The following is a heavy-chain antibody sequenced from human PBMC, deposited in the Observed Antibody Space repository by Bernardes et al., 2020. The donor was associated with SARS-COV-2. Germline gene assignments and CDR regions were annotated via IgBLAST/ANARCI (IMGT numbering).Heavy chain of an antibody. CDR3: ARDQEHIVVVTAIDYYYGMDV. CDR2: ISAYNGNT. Sequence: ASVKVSCKASGYTFTSYGISWVRQAPGQGLEWMGWISAYNGNTNYAQKLQGRVTMTTDTSTSTAYMELRSLRSDDTAVYYCARDQEHIVVVTAIDYYYGMDVWGQGTTVTVSS. V-gene: IGHV1-18*01. CDR1: GYTFTSYG. J-gene: IGHJ6*02. D-gene: IGHD2-21*02.